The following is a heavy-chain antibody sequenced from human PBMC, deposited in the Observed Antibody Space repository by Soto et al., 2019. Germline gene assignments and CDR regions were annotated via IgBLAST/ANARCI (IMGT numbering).Heavy chain of an antibody. J-gene: IGHJ6*02. V-gene: IGHV3-23*01. Sequence: GGSLRLSCAASGFTFSSYAMSWVRQAPGKGLEWVSAISGSGGSTYYADSVKGRFTISRDNSKNTLYLQMNSLRAEDTAVYYCAKDSSSTDYYYYYYGMDVWGQGTTVTVSS. D-gene: IGHD6-6*01. CDR3: AKDSSSTDYYYYYYGMDV. CDR1: GFTFSSYA. CDR2: ISGSGGST.